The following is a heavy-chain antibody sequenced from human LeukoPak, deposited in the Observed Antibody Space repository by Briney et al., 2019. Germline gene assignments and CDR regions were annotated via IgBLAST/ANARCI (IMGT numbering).Heavy chain of an antibody. V-gene: IGHV3-30*02. CDR3: AKRVSAARRFVGGAFDI. D-gene: IGHD6-6*01. Sequence: GGSLRLSCAASGFIFTDYGMHWVRQAPGKGLEWLTFIRYDGSDKYYADSVKGRFTISRDNSKNTLYLQMNSLTSEDTAVYYCAKRVSAARRFVGGAFDIWGQGTMVTVSS. CDR2: IRYDGSDK. CDR1: GFIFTDYG. J-gene: IGHJ3*02.